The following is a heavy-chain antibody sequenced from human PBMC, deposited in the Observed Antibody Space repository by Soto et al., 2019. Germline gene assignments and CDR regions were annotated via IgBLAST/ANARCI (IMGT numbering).Heavy chain of an antibody. CDR2: INPSGGFT. D-gene: IGHD4-17*01. CDR1: GYTFTDYY. Sequence: QAQLVQSGAEVKKPGASVRVSCKGSGYTFTDYYIHWLRQAPGHGLEWMGVINPSGGFTTYEQKFQGRVTMAWDTSPSTVYMELSGLRSEDTAVYYCARPHLGSVRMGMDVWGQGTAVTVSS. V-gene: IGHV1-46*01. CDR3: ARPHLGSVRMGMDV. J-gene: IGHJ6*02.